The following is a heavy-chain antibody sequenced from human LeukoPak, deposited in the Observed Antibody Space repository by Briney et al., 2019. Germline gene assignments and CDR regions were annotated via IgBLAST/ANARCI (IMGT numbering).Heavy chain of an antibody. Sequence: GGSLRLSCAASGFTFSDHYMDWVRQAPGKGLEWVGRTRNKANSYTTEYAACVKGRFTISRDDSKNSLYLQMNSLKTEDTAVYYCARDYYGSGRFDYWGQGTLVTVSP. J-gene: IGHJ4*02. CDR1: GFTFSDHY. D-gene: IGHD3-10*01. CDR2: TRNKANSYTT. CDR3: ARDYYGSGRFDY. V-gene: IGHV3-72*01.